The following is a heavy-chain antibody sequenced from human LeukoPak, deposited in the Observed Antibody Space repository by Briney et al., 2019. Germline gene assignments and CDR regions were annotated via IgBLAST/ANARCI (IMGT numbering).Heavy chain of an antibody. Sequence: SETLSLTCTVSGYSISSGYYWGWIRQPPGKGLEWIGSIYHSGSTYYNPSLKSRVTISVDTSKNQFSLKLSSVTAADTAVYYCARVHFDWLSWLPYWGQGTLVTVSS. CDR1: GYSISSGYY. CDR3: ARVHFDWLSWLPY. V-gene: IGHV4-38-2*02. J-gene: IGHJ4*02. CDR2: IYHSGST. D-gene: IGHD3-9*01.